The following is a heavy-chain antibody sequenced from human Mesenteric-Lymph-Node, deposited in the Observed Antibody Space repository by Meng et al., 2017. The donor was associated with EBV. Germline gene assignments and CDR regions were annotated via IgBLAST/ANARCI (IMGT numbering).Heavy chain of an antibody. D-gene: IGHD3-10*01. CDR2: VFHSGST. Sequence: QLQLQESGPGLVKPSETLSLTCAVFGASITTGNWWSWVRQTPGKGLEWIGAVFHSGSTNYNPSLKNRVTISVDKSKNQFSLEVTSVTAADAAVYYCVRGLGGSGNYYFDYWGQGTLVTVSS. J-gene: IGHJ4*02. CDR1: GASITTGNW. CDR3: VRGLGGSGNYYFDY. V-gene: IGHV4-4*02.